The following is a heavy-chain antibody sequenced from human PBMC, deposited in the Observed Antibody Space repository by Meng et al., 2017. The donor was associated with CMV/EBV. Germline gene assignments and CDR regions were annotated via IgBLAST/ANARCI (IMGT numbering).Heavy chain of an antibody. CDR1: GFTFSSYS. V-gene: IGHV3-21*04. Sequence: GESLKISCAASGFTFSSYSMNWVRQAPGKGLEWVSSISSSSSYIYYADSVKGRFTISRDNAKNSLYLQMNSLRAEDTALYYCARGGRLAFDYWGQGTLVTVSS. D-gene: IGHD2-15*01. CDR2: ISSSSSYI. J-gene: IGHJ4*02. CDR3: ARGGRLAFDY.